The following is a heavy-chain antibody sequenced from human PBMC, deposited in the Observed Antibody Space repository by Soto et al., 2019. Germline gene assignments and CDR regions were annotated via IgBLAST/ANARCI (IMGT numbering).Heavy chain of an antibody. CDR2: VYYGVTT. Sequence: PSETLSLTCTVSGDSLKNYYWTWIRQPPEKSLEWIGYVYYGVTTTYHPSLRSRVAISVDSSKSHFSLKLTSVTASDTAVYYCARWDRRDAFDIWGQGTMVTVSS. CDR1: GDSLKNYY. CDR3: ARWDRRDAFDI. V-gene: IGHV4-59*01. D-gene: IGHD1-26*01. J-gene: IGHJ3*02.